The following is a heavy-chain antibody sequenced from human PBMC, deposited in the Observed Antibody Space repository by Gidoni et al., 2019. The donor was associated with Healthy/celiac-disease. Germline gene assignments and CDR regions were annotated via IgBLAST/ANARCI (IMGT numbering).Heavy chain of an antibody. D-gene: IGHD6-19*01. CDR3: ARDSGSSGWGAMDV. V-gene: IGHV3-30*04. J-gene: IGHJ6*03. CDR1: GFTFSFYA. Sequence: QVQLVESGGGVVQPGRSLRLSCAASGFTFSFYAMHWVRQAPGKGLEWVALISYDGSNKYYADSVRGRFTISRDNSKNTLYLQMNSLRADDTAVYYCARDSGSSGWGAMDVWGTGTTVTVSS. CDR2: ISYDGSNK.